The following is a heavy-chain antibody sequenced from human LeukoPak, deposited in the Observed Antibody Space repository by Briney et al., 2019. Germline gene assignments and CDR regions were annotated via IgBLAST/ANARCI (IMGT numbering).Heavy chain of an antibody. V-gene: IGHV3-23*01. Sequence: PGGSLRLSCAASGFTFSNYAMSWVRQAPGKGLEWVSAISGSGDSTYYADSVKGRFTISRDNSKNTVSLQVNSLRAEDTALYFCAKFQGDSSGWYRNGDYWGQGSLVSDPS. CDR1: GFTFSNYA. CDR3: AKFQGDSSGWYRNGDY. J-gene: IGHJ4*02. CDR2: ISGSGDST. D-gene: IGHD6-19*01.